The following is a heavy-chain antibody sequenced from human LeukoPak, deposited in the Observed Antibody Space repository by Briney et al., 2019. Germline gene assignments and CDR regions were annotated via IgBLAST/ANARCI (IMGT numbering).Heavy chain of an antibody. CDR2: INTDGRST. D-gene: IGHD1-26*01. Sequence: GGSLRLSCAASGFTFSSNWMQWVRHAPVKGLVWVSRINTDGRSTRYAVSVSGRFTISRDNAKNTLYLQMNSLRAEDTAVYYCARVHSGSYSGMDVWGQGTTVIVSS. J-gene: IGHJ6*02. CDR1: GFTFSSNW. CDR3: ARVHSGSYSGMDV. V-gene: IGHV3-74*01.